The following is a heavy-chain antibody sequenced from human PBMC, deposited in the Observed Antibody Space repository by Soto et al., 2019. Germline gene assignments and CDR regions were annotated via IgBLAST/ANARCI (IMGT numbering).Heavy chain of an antibody. CDR1: GYTFTTHA. Sequence: ASVKVSCKASGYTFTTHAMHWVRQAPGQSLEWMGWINGGTGQTKHSQRFQGRVNVTRDTSASTAYMELSSLRSEDTAVYYCARGKGMEENYYYYGLDIWGQGTTVTV. J-gene: IGHJ6*02. CDR3: ARGKGMEENYYYYGLDI. CDR2: INGGTGQT. D-gene: IGHD1-1*01. V-gene: IGHV1-3*01.